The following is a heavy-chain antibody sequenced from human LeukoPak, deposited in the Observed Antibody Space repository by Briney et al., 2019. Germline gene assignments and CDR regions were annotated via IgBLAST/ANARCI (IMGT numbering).Heavy chain of an antibody. J-gene: IGHJ4*02. CDR1: GFTFSSYA. CDR2: ISGSGGST. CDR3: AKDGESGSYPDY. D-gene: IGHD1-26*01. Sequence: GGSLRLSCTASGFTFSSYAMSWVRQAPGKGLEWVSAISGSGGSTYSADSVRGRFTISRDNSKNTLYLQMNSLGAEDSAVYYCAKDGESGSYPDYWGQGTLVTVSS. V-gene: IGHV3-23*01.